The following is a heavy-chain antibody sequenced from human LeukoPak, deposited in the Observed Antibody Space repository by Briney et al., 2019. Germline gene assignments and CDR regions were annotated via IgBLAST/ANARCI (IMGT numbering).Heavy chain of an antibody. V-gene: IGHV4-59*01. J-gene: IGHJ6*02. CDR3: AREEPRGYYGMDV. CDR1: GGSISSYY. Sequence: PSETLSLTCTVSGGSISSYYWSWIRQPPGKGLEWIGYIYYSGSTNYNPSLKSRVTISVDTSKNQFSLKLSSVTAADTAVYYCAREEPRGYYGMDVWGQGTTVTVSS. CDR2: IYYSGST.